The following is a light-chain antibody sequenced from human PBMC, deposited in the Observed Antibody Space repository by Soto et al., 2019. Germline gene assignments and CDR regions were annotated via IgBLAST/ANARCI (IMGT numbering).Light chain of an antibody. CDR2: EDN. J-gene: IGLJ2*01. CDR1: SGSIASNY. CDR3: QSYDSRNLGVV. V-gene: IGLV6-57*04. Sequence: NFMLTQPHSVSESPGKTVTISCTRSSGSIASNYVQWYQQRPGSAPTTVIYEDNQRPSGVPDRFSGSIDSSSNSASLTISGLKTEDEADYYCQSYDSRNLGVVFGGGTKVTVL.